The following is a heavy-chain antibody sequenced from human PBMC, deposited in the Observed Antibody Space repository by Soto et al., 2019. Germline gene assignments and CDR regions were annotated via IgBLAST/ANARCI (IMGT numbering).Heavy chain of an antibody. Sequence: QLQLQESGSGLVKPSQTLSLTCAVSGGSISSGGYSWSWIRQPPGKGLEWIGYIYHSGSTYYNPSLESRVTISVDRSKNQFSLKLSSVTAALTAVYYRAAGGGLPRYYWGQGTLVTVSS. V-gene: IGHV4-30-2*01. D-gene: IGHD5-12*01. J-gene: IGHJ4*02. CDR1: GGSISSGGYS. CDR2: IYHSGST. CDR3: AAGGGLPRYY.